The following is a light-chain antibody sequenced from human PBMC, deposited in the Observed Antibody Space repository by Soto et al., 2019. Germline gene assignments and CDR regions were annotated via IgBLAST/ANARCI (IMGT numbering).Light chain of an antibody. CDR1: QDISNY. CDR2: DAS. V-gene: IGKV1-33*01. J-gene: IGKJ5*01. Sequence: DIQMPQSPSTLSASVGETVPITCKASQDISNYLNWYQQKPGKAPKLLIYDASNLETGVPSRFSGSGSGTDFTFTISSLQPEDIATYYCQQYDNLPITFGQGTRLEIK. CDR3: QQYDNLPIT.